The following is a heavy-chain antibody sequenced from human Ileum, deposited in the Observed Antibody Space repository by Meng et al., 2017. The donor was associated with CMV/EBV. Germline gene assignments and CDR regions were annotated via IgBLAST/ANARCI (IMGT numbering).Heavy chain of an antibody. Sequence: SDSMNWVRQAPGKGLDWVSSISSSSSYIYYADSVKGRFTISRDNANNSLYLQMNSLRAEDTAVYYCARAEGYCSSTSCYYYYGMDVWGQGTTVTVSS. J-gene: IGHJ6*02. CDR1: SDS. CDR3: ARAEGYCSSTSCYYYYGMDV. CDR2: ISSSSSYI. V-gene: IGHV3-21*01. D-gene: IGHD2-2*01.